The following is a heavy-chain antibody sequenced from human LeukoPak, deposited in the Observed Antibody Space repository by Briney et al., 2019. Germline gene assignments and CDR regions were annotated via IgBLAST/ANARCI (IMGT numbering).Heavy chain of an antibody. CDR1: GFTFSSYS. CDR3: ATVVSKRYFSWMNYFDY. J-gene: IGHJ4*02. Sequence: PGRSLRLSCAASGFTFSSYSLNWVRQAPGMGREWVSSISIISHYIYYADSGKGRVTICRDNAKNSLYLQMNSLRAEDTAVYYCATVVSKRYFSWMNYFDYWGQGTLVTVSS. V-gene: IGHV3-21*01. CDR2: ISIISHYI. D-gene: IGHD3-9*01.